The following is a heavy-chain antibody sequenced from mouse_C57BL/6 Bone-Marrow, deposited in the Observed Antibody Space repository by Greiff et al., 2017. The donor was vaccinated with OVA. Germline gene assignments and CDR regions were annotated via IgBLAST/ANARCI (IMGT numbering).Heavy chain of an antibody. CDR2: IWGVGST. J-gene: IGHJ3*01. Sequence: VMLVESGPGLVAPSQSLSITCTVSGFSLTSYGVDWVRQSPGKGLEWLGVIWGVGSTNYNSALKSRLSISKDNSKSQVFLKMNSLQTDDTAMYYCASTAQATWFAYWGQGTLVTVSA. CDR1: GFSLTSYG. CDR3: ASTAQATWFAY. V-gene: IGHV2-6*01. D-gene: IGHD3-2*02.